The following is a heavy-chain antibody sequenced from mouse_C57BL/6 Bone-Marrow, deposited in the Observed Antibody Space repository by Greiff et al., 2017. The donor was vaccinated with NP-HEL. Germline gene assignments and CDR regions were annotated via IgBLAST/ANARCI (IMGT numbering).Heavy chain of an antibody. CDR3: TAYYGSSFPG. CDR1: GFNIKDDY. J-gene: IGHJ2*01. Sequence: EVKLQESGAELVRPGASVKLSCTASGFNIKDDYMHWVKQRPEQGLEWIGWIDPENGDTEYASKFQGKATITADTSSNTAYLQLSSLTSEDTAVYYCTAYYGSSFPGWGQGTTLTVSS. CDR2: IDPENGDT. D-gene: IGHD1-1*01. V-gene: IGHV14-4*01.